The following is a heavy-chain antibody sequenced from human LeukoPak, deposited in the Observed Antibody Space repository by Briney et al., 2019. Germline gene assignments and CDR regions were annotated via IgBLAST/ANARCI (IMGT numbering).Heavy chain of an antibody. D-gene: IGHD2-2*03. V-gene: IGHV3-23*01. CDR3: AKDPGYGYYFDY. CDR1: GFTVSSNY. Sequence: GGSLRLSCAASGFTVSSNYMSWVRQAPGKGLEWVSAISGSGGSTYYADSVKGRFTISRDNSKNTLYLQMNSLRAEDTAVYYCAKDPGYGYYFDYWGQGTLVTVSS. CDR2: ISGSGGST. J-gene: IGHJ4*02.